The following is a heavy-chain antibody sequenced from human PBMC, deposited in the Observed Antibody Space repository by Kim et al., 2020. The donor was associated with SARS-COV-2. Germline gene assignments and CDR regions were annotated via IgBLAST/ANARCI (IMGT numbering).Heavy chain of an antibody. CDR1: GYSFINYW. CDR2: IDPSDSYT. J-gene: IGHJ4*02. D-gene: IGHD1-1*01. CDR3: ARRRGSRDQNFDY. Sequence: GESLKISCKGSGYSFINYWISWVRQMPGKGLEWMGKIDPSDSYTNYSPSFQGHVTISVDKSISTAYLQWSSLKASDTTMYYCARRRGSRDQNFDYWGQGT. V-gene: IGHV5-10-1*01.